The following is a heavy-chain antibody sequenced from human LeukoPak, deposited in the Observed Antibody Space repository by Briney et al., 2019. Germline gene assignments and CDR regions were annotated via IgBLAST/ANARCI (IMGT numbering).Heavy chain of an antibody. Sequence: GSSVKVSCKASGGTFSSYAISWVRHAPGQGLEWMGGIIPIFGTANYAQKFQGRVTITADESTSTAYMELSSLRSEDTAVYYCARESITMVRGVITRNWFDPWGQGTLVTVSS. CDR1: GGTFSSYA. V-gene: IGHV1-69*01. CDR3: ARESITMVRGVITRNWFDP. CDR2: IIPIFGTA. D-gene: IGHD3-10*01. J-gene: IGHJ5*02.